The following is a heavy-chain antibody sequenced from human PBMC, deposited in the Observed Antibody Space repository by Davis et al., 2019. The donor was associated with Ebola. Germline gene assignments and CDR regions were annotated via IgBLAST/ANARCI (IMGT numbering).Heavy chain of an antibody. D-gene: IGHD3-10*01. J-gene: IGHJ4*02. Sequence: GGSLRLSCAASGFTVNNNYINWVRQAPGKGLEWVSVIYGGGSTYYADSVKGRFTISRHNSKNTVDLQMNSLRPEDTAVYYCARDQGSGALGYWGQGTLVTVSS. CDR2: IYGGGST. CDR3: ARDQGSGALGY. V-gene: IGHV3-53*04. CDR1: GFTVNNNY.